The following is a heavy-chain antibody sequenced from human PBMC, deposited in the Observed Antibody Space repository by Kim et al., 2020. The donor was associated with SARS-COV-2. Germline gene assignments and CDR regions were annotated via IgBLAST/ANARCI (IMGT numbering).Heavy chain of an antibody. D-gene: IGHD3-3*01. CDR1: GYTFTSYV. CDR3: ARDRRITIFGGGRNWFDP. V-gene: IGHV7-4-1*02. J-gene: IGHJ5*02. CDR2: INTNTGNP. Sequence: ASVKVSFKASGYTFTSYVMNWVRQAPGQGLEWMGWINTNTGNPTYAQGFTGRFVFSLDTSVSTAYLQISILKAEDTAVYYCARDRRITIFGGGRNWFDPWGQGTLVTVST.